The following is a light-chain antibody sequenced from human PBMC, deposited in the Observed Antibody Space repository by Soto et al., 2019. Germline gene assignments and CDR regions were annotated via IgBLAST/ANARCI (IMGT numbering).Light chain of an antibody. J-gene: IGLJ3*02. CDR1: SSDVGSYNL. Sequence: SVLTQPASVSGSPGQSITISCTGASSDVGSYNLVSWYQQHPGQAPKLVISEGSKRPSGVSNRFSGSKSGNTASLTISGLQAEDEADYYCCSYAGSSTLWVFGGGTKVTVL. CDR3: CSYAGSSTLWV. V-gene: IGLV2-23*01. CDR2: EGS.